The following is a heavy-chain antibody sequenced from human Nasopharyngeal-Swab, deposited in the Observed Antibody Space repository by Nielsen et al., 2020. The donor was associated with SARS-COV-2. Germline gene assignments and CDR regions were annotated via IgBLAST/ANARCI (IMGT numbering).Heavy chain of an antibody. CDR3: ARDRNGLIYYYYGMDV. Sequence: GGSLRLSCAASGFTFSSYWMSWVRQAPGKGLEWVANIKQDGSEKYYVDSVKGRFTISRDNAKNSLYLQMNSLRAEDTAVYYCARDRNGLIYYYYGMDVWGQGTTVTVSS. J-gene: IGHJ6*02. CDR1: GFTFSSYW. V-gene: IGHV3-7*01. D-gene: IGHD2-8*01. CDR2: IKQDGSEK.